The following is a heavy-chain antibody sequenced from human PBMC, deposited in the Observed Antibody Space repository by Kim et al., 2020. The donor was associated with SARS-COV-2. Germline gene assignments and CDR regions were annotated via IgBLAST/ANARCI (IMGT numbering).Heavy chain of an antibody. J-gene: IGHJ4*02. D-gene: IGHD3-22*01. Sequence: GGSLRLSCAASGFTFSSYAMSWVRQAPGKGLEWGSAISGSGGSTYYGDSVKGRFTISRDNSKNTMYLQMNSLRAEDTAVYYCANRGYYDSRGYYYYYYYFDYWGQGTLVTVSS. V-gene: IGHV3-23*01. CDR3: ANRGYYDSRGYYYYYYYFDY. CDR1: GFTFSSYA. CDR2: ISGSGGST.